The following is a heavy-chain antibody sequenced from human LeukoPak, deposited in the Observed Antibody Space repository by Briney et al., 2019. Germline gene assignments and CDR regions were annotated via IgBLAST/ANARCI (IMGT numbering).Heavy chain of an antibody. D-gene: IGHD6-25*01. CDR1: GFTFSSYS. V-gene: IGHV3-21*01. Sequence: KPGGSLRLSCAASGFTFSSYSMNWVRQAPGKGLEWVSSISSSSSYIYYADSVKGRFTISRDNAKNSLYLQMNSLRAEDTAVYYCARGGRLLYYFEYWGQGTLVTVSS. J-gene: IGHJ4*02. CDR2: ISSSSSYI. CDR3: ARGGRLLYYFEY.